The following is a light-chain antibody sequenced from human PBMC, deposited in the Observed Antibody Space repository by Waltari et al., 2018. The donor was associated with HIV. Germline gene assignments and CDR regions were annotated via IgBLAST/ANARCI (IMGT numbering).Light chain of an antibody. CDR1: QSISSW. Sequence: DIQMTQSPSTLAASVGERVTITCWASQSISSWLAWYQQKPGKAPKVLIYRETSLESGVPSRIMGSGPGTEFTRTISSLQANDVATYYCQQYNSYSQTFGQGTKVEIK. J-gene: IGKJ1*01. V-gene: IGKV1-5*03. CDR2: RET. CDR3: QQYNSYSQT.